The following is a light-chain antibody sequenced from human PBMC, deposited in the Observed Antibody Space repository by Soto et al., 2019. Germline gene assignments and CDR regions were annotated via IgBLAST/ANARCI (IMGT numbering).Light chain of an antibody. Sequence: QSVLTQPPSVSGAPGQGVTISCTGSSSNIGAGYDVHWYQQLPGTAPKLLIHGNNNRPSGVPDRFSGSKSGTSASLAITGLQAEDEADYYCQSYDSSLGDVLFGGGTKLTVL. CDR2: GNN. J-gene: IGLJ3*02. CDR1: SSNIGAGYD. V-gene: IGLV1-40*01. CDR3: QSYDSSLGDVL.